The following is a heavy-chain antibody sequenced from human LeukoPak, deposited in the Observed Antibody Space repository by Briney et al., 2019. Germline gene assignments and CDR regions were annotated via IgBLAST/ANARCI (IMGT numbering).Heavy chain of an antibody. V-gene: IGHV4-59*08. CDR3: ARYEAVAGVFDS. CDR2: VHSNGDT. Sequence: SETLSLTCIISGGSISDYYWGWIRQPPGKGLEWIGYVHSNGDTDYNPSLGRRLTILLDTYKNHFSLKLSSVTAADTALYYCARYEAVAGVFDSWGQGILVTVSS. D-gene: IGHD6-19*01. J-gene: IGHJ4*02. CDR1: GGSISDYY.